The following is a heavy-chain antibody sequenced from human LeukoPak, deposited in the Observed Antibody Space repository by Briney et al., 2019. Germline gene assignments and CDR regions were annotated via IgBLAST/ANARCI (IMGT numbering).Heavy chain of an antibody. CDR3: AHRGPFGSQMVYGPPPKIKLQNNWFDP. CDR1: GFSLSTSGVG. V-gene: IGHV2-5*02. J-gene: IGHJ5*02. D-gene: IGHD2-8*01. CDR2: IYWDADK. Sequence: ESGPTLVNPTQTLTLTCTFPGFSLSTSGVGVGWIRQPPGKALEWLALIYWDADKRYTPSPKSRLTITKDTPKNQVVLTMTNMDPVDTATYYCAHRGPFGSQMVYGPPPKIKLQNNWFDPWGQGTLVTVSS.